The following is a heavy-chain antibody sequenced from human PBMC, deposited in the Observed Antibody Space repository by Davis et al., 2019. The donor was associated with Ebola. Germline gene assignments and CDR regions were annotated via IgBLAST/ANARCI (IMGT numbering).Heavy chain of an antibody. CDR2: IIPILGIA. V-gene: IGHV1-69*04. CDR1: GGTFSSYA. J-gene: IGHJ4*02. Sequence: SVKVSCKASGGTFSSYAISWVRQAPGQGLEWMGRIIPILGIANYAQKFQGRVTITADKSTSTPYMELSSLRSEDTAVYYCARDGLPYCGGDCYPFDYWGQGTLVTVSS. CDR3: ARDGLPYCGGDCYPFDY. D-gene: IGHD2-21*01.